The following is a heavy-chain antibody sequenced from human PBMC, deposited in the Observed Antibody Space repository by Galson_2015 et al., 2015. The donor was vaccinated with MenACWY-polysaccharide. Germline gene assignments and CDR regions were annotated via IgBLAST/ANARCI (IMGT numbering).Heavy chain of an antibody. CDR2: IWYDGSNK. CDR3: ARGARYCSSTSCYSRWFDP. J-gene: IGHJ5*02. Sequence: SLRLSCAASGFTFSSYGMHWVRQAPGKGLEWVAVIWYDGSNKYYADSVKGRITISRDNSKNTLYLQMNSLRAEDTAVYYCARGARYCSSTSCYSRWFDPWGQGTLVTVSS. CDR1: GFTFSSYG. D-gene: IGHD2-2*02. V-gene: IGHV3-33*01.